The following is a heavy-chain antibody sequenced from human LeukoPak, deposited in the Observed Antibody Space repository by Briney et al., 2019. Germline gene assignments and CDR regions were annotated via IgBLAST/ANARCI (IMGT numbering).Heavy chain of an antibody. CDR2: INPNSGGT. V-gene: IGHV1-2*02. Sequence: ASVEVSCKASGYTFTGYYMHWVRQAPGQGLEWMGWINPNSGGTNYAQKFQGRVTMTRDTSISTAYMELSRLRSDDTAVYYCARVKPSGPKNAFDIWGQGTMVTVSS. J-gene: IGHJ3*02. CDR3: ARVKPSGPKNAFDI. CDR1: GYTFTGYY. D-gene: IGHD2-21*01.